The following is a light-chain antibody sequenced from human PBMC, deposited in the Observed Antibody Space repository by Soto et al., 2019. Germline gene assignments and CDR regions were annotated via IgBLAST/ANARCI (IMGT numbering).Light chain of an antibody. CDR1: QSVSSN. V-gene: IGKV3-11*01. Sequence: EIVLTQSPVTLSLSPGERATLSCRASQSVSSNLGWYQQKPGQAPRLLIYGASNRATGIPARFSGSGSGTDFPLTISSLEPEDFAVYYCQQRSNWPLFGGGTKVQIK. CDR2: GAS. CDR3: QQRSNWPL. J-gene: IGKJ4*01.